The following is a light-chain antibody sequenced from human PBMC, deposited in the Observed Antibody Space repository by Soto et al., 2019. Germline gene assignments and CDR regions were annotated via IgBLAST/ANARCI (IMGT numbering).Light chain of an antibody. CDR2: GAS. CDR3: QQYGTSPWT. J-gene: IGKJ1*01. CDR1: QSVSSTY. V-gene: IGKV3-20*01. Sequence: EIVLTQSAGTLSLSPGERATLSCRASQSVSSTYLAWYQHKPGQAPRLLIYGASSRATGIPDRFSGSGSGTDFTLTISRLEPEDFAVYYCQQYGTSPWTFGQGTKVDIK.